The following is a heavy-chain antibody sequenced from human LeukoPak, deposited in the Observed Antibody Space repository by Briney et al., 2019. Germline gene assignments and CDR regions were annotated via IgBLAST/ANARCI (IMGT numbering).Heavy chain of an antibody. Sequence: SVKVSCKASGGTFSSYAISWVRQAPGQGLEWMGGIIPIFGTVNYAQKFQGRVTITADESTSTAYMELSSLRSEDTAVYYCARVRHDYGDYGGDWGQGTLVTVSS. CDR1: GGTFSSYA. CDR2: IIPIFGTV. CDR3: ARVRHDYGDYGGD. V-gene: IGHV1-69*13. D-gene: IGHD4-17*01. J-gene: IGHJ4*02.